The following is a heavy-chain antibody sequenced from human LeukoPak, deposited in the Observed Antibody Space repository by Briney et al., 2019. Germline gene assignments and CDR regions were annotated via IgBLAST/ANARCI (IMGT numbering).Heavy chain of an antibody. D-gene: IGHD2-8*01. CDR1: GFTFSSYW. V-gene: IGHV3-74*01. CDR3: ARVQGHPPNGLDV. CDR2: INSDASST. Sequence: GGFLRLSCAASGFTFSSYWMHWVRQAPGKGLVWVSRINSDASSTSYADSVKGRFTISRDNAKNTLYLQMNSLRAEDTAVYYCARVQGHPPNGLDVWGQGTMVTVSS. J-gene: IGHJ3*01.